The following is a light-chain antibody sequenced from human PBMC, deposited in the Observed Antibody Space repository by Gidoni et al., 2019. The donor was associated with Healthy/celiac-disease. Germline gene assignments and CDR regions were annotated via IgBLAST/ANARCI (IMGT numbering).Light chain of an antibody. Sequence: EIVMTKSPATLSVSPGERATLSCRASQSVSSNLAWYQQKPGQAPRLLIYGASTRAPGIPAMFSGSGSGTEFTLTISSLQSEDFAVYYCQQYNNWPLTFGQGTKVEIK. CDR2: GAS. J-gene: IGKJ1*01. CDR1: QSVSSN. CDR3: QQYNNWPLT. V-gene: IGKV3-15*01.